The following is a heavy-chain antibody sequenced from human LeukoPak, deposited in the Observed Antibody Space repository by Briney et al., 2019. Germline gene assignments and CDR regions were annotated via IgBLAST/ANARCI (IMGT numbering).Heavy chain of an antibody. D-gene: IGHD4/OR15-4a*01. J-gene: IGHJ4*02. CDR1: GDSISSSSHH. CDR2: IYYGRTT. Sequence: SETLSLTCTVSGDSISSSSHHWGWIRQSPGKGLEWIGSIYYGRTTYYNPSLNNRVSISVVTSKNQFSLQLNSMSAADTAVYYCVRHDGRGGATMGALDSGGKGSLVTVSS. CDR3: VRHDGRGGATMGALDS. V-gene: IGHV4-39*01.